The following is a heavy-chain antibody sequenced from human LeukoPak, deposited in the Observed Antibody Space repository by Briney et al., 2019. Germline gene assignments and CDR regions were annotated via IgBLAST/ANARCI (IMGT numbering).Heavy chain of an antibody. CDR2: INHSGST. CDR3: ARGSVVTAINWFDP. V-gene: IGHV4-34*01. J-gene: IGHJ5*02. D-gene: IGHD2-21*02. CDR1: GGSFSGYY. Sequence: PSETLSLTCAVYGGSFSGYYWSWIRQPPGKGLEWIGEINHSGSTNYNPSLKSRVTISVDTSKNQFSLKLSSVTAADTAVYYCARGSVVTAINWFDPWGQGTLVTVSS.